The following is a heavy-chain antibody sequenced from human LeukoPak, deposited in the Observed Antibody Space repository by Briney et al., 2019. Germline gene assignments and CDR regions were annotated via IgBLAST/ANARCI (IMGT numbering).Heavy chain of an antibody. J-gene: IGHJ6*04. D-gene: IGHD2-21*02. CDR3: ARDREVVTAKAQMDV. CDR2: IYNDANT. CDR1: GFTVSTNH. V-gene: IGHV3-53*01. Sequence: VGSLRLSCAVSGFTVSTNHMSWVRQAPGKGLEWVSVIYNDANTYYTDSVKGRFTISRDNSKNTVFLQMNSLRAEDTAVYYCARDREVVTAKAQMDVWGKGTTVRVSS.